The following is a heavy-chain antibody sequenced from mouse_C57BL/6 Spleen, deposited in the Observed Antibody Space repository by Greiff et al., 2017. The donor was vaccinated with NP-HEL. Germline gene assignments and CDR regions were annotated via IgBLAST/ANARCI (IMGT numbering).Heavy chain of an antibody. CDR3: AREGGKLCYFDY. V-gene: IGHV5-4*01. J-gene: IGHJ2*01. CDR1: GFTFSSYA. Sequence: DVQLVESGGGLVKPGGSLKLSCAASGFTFSSYAMSWVRQTPEKRLEWVATISDGGSYTYYPDNVKGRFTISRDNAKNNLYLQMSHLKSEDTAMYYCAREGGKLCYFDYWGQGTTLTVSS. CDR2: ISDGGSYT. D-gene: IGHD1-1*02.